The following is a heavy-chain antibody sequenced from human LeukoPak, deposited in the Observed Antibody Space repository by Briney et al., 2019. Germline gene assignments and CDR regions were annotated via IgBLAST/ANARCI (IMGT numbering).Heavy chain of an antibody. V-gene: IGHV4-30-4*01. CDR1: GGSVSSGDYY. CDR2: INYSRYT. J-gene: IGHJ4*02. D-gene: IGHD5-18*01. Sequence: SQTLSLTCTVSGGSVSSGDYYWSWIRHPPGKGLEWIGYINYSRYTLYNPFLRSRVSISIDTSKNHLTLRVSFVTAADTAVYYCGRDRGDSYGPFDSWGPGTLVTVSS. CDR3: GRDRGDSYGPFDS.